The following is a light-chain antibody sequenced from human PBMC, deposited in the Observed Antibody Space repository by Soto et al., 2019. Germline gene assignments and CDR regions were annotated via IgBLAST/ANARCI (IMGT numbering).Light chain of an antibody. J-gene: IGLJ3*02. CDR1: SSDVGGYNH. V-gene: IGLV2-14*01. Sequence: QSALTQPASVSGSPGQSITISCTGTSSDVGGYNHVSWYQQHPGKAPKLIIYEVSNRPSGVSNRFSGSKSDNTASLTISGLQAEDEADYYCNSYTSSSTWVFGGGTKLTVL. CDR2: EVS. CDR3: NSYTSSSTWV.